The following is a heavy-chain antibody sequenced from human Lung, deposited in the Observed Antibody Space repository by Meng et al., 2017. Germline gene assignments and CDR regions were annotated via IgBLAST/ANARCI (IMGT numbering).Heavy chain of an antibody. CDR1: GGSFSDYY. Sequence: VRLQKGGEGPLMPSETLSLTCVVPGGSFSDYYWRWIRQPPGKGLEWIGEINHSGSTNYNPSLESRATISVDTSQNNLSLKLSSVTAADSAVYYCARGPTTMAHDFDYWGQGTLVTVSS. CDR3: ARGPTTMAHDFDY. V-gene: IGHV4-34*01. CDR2: INHSGST. D-gene: IGHD4-11*01. J-gene: IGHJ4*02.